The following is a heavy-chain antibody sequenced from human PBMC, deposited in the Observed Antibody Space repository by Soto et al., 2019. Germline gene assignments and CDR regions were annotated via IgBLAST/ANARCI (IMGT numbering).Heavy chain of an antibody. V-gene: IGHV5-51*01. CDR3: ARHYLMTTVTLAETDAFDI. J-gene: IGHJ3*02. D-gene: IGHD4-17*01. CDR1: GYSFTSYW. CDR2: IYPGDSDT. Sequence: GESLKISCKGSGYSFTSYWIGWVRQMPGKGLEWMGIIYPGDSDTRYSPSFQGQVTISADKSISTAYLQWSSLKASDTAMYYCARHYLMTTVTLAETDAFDIWGQGTMVTVSS.